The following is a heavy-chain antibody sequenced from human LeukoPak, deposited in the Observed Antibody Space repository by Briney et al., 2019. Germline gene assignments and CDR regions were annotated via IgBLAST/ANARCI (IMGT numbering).Heavy chain of an antibody. J-gene: IGHJ4*02. Sequence: SETLSLTCXVSGGSISSYYWSWIRQPAGKGLEWIGRIYTSGSTNYNPSLKSRVTISVDTSKNQFSLKLSSVTAADTAVYYCARSLVGATLIDYWGQGTLVTVSS. CDR3: ARSLVGATLIDY. V-gene: IGHV4-4*07. D-gene: IGHD1-26*01. CDR1: GGSISSYY. CDR2: IYTSGST.